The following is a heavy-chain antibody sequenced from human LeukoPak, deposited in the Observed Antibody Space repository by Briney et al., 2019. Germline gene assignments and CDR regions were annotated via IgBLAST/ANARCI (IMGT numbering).Heavy chain of an antibody. D-gene: IGHD5-24*01. J-gene: IGHJ4*02. CDR2: ITPSGGT. CDR3: ARDRYGDGFAHLDY. Sequence: GGSVTVSCKASGYTFTSYAIHWVRQAPGQGLEWMGWITPSGGTNYPQKFQGRVAITWDTSITTAYMDLSRLTSDDTAVYYCARDRYGDGFAHLDYWGQGALVTVS. CDR1: GYTFTSYA. V-gene: IGHV1-2*02.